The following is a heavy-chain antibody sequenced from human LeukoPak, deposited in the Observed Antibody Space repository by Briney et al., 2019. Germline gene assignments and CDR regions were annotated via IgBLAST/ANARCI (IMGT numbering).Heavy chain of an antibody. D-gene: IGHD3-22*01. V-gene: IGHV4-59*11. J-gene: IGHJ3*02. CDR2: IFYVGST. Sequence: PSETLSLTCTVSGDSIGSHYWSWIRQLPGKGLEWIGYIFYVGSTNYNPSLKSRVTISVDTSKNQFSLKLNSVTAADPAVYYCARDYYDSRGEAFDIWGQGTMVTVSS. CDR3: ARDYYDSRGEAFDI. CDR1: GDSIGSHY.